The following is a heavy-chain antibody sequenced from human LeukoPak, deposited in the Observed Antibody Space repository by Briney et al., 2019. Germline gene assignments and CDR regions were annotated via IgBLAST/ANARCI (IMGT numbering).Heavy chain of an antibody. D-gene: IGHD1-26*01. CDR2: IYYSGST. V-gene: IGHV4-39*01. CDR3: ARRSSGSYHSPLGY. Sequence: PSQTLSLTCTVSGGSISISSYYWGWIRQPPGKGLEWIGSIYYSGSTYYNPSLKSRVTISIDTSKNQFSLILSSVTAADTAVYYCARRSSGSYHSPLGYWGQGILVTVSS. J-gene: IGHJ4*02. CDR1: GGSISISSYY.